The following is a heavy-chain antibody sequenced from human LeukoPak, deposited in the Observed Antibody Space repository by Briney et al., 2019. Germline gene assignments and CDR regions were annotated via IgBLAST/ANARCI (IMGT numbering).Heavy chain of an antibody. CDR1: GFTFSRYA. D-gene: IGHD1-26*01. Sequence: GGSLRLSCSASGFTFSRYAMHWVRQAPGKGLEYVPGINDNGGRTHYGDSVKGRFSISRDNSKNTLHLQMSTLRAEDTALYYCVKDVGGSYAFDYWGQGILVTVAS. CDR3: VKDVGGSYAFDY. CDR2: INDNGGRT. V-gene: IGHV3-64D*09. J-gene: IGHJ4*02.